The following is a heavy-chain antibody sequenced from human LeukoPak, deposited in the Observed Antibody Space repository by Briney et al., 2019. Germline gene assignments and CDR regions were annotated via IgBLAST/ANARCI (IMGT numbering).Heavy chain of an antibody. V-gene: IGHV3-21*01. CDR2: INNVGSHI. CDR3: ARVGSERWLRLSPVDY. CDR1: GFAFGSEA. J-gene: IGHJ4*02. Sequence: GGSLRLSCAVSGFAFGSEAMDWVRQAPGKGLEWVSSINNVGSHIYYADSVKGRFTISRDNAKNSLYLQMNSLRAEDTAVYYCARVGSERWLRLSPVDYWGQGTLVTVSS. D-gene: IGHD5-12*01.